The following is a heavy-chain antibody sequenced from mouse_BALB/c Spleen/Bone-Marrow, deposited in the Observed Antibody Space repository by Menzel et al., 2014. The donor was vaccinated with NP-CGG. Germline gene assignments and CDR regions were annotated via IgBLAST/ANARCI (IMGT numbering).Heavy chain of an antibody. D-gene: IGHD1-1*01. J-gene: IGHJ4*01. CDR1: GYSITSDYA. Sequence: EVQLQESGPGLVKPSQSLSLTCTVTGYSITSDYAWNWIRQFPGNKLEWMAYISYSGSTNYNPSLKSRISITRDTSKNQFFLQLNSVTTEDTATYYCARRKRLGAMDYWGQGTSVTVSS. CDR2: ISYSGST. CDR3: ARRKRLGAMDY. V-gene: IGHV3-2*02.